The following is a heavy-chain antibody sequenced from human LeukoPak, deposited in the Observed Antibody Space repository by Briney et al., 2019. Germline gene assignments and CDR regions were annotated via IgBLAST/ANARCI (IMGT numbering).Heavy chain of an antibody. Sequence: PSETLSLTCTVSGGSISSSSYYWGWIRQPPGKGLEWIGSIYYSGSTYYNPSLKSRVTISVDTSKNQFSLKLSSVTAADTAVYYCARDVEEVVGAIYGYFDYWGQGTLVTVSS. CDR2: IYYSGST. J-gene: IGHJ4*02. V-gene: IGHV4-39*07. CDR1: GGSISSSSYY. CDR3: ARDVEEVVGAIYGYFDY. D-gene: IGHD1-26*01.